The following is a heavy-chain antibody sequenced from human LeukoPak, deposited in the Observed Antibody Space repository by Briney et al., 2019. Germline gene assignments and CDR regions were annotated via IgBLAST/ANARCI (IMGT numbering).Heavy chain of an antibody. Sequence: GGALRLSCSASGFTFLTYSIHWVRQAPGKGLDYVSTISTDGDSTYYADSVKGRFTISRDNSKNTPYLQMSTLRAEDTAVYYCVTPPPGSGSNIRDYFDYWGQGTLVTVS. D-gene: IGHD3-10*01. CDR2: ISTDGDST. CDR1: GFTFLTYS. J-gene: IGHJ4*02. CDR3: VTPPPGSGSNIRDYFDY. V-gene: IGHV3-64D*06.